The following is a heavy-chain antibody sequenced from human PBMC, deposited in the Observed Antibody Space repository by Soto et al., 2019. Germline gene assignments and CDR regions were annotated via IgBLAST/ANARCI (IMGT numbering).Heavy chain of an antibody. D-gene: IGHD2-15*01. CDR2: ISYSGST. J-gene: IGHJ5*02. Sequence: LSLTCTVSGGSISSGDFYWSWIRQPPGRGLEWIGYISYSGSTYYNTSLKSRVTISVDTSKNQFSLKLNSVTAADTAVYYCARGGPTGGSYKYNWFDPWGQGTLVTVSS. CDR3: ARGGPTGGSYKYNWFDP. V-gene: IGHV4-30-4*01. CDR1: GGSISSGDFY.